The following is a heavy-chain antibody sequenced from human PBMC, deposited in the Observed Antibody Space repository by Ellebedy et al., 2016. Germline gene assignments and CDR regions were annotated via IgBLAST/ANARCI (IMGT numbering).Heavy chain of an antibody. V-gene: IGHV1-2*02. D-gene: IGHD1-26*01. CDR1: GYTFSGFY. J-gene: IGHJ4*02. Sequence: ASVKVSCXASGYTFSGFYIHWVRQAPGQGLEWMGWINGNSGGTNYAQKFQDRVTMTRDMSISTAYMDLSSLTSDDTAVYYCARGMPRGGATAYWGPGTLVTVSS. CDR3: ARGMPRGGATAY. CDR2: INGNSGGT.